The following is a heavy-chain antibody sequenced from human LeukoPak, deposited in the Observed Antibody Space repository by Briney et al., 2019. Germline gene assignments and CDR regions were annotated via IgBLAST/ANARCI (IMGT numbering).Heavy chain of an antibody. CDR1: GFSVSSHC. D-gene: IGHD2-8*01. CDR3: ARDDTLPDNGIDA. Sequence: PGGSLRLSCAASGFSVSSHCMHWVRQAPGKGLEWLGVIGSDGVRDSYADAVRGRLTIYRDNSKNMLFLQLNSLRVEDTAVYYCARDDTLPDNGIDASGQRTMVTVSS. CDR2: IGSDGVRD. V-gene: IGHV3-33*01. J-gene: IGHJ3*01.